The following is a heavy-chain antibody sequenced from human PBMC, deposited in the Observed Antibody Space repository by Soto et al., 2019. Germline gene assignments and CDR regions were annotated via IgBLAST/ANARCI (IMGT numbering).Heavy chain of an antibody. V-gene: IGHV1-69*01. CDR3: ARDREMATISYYYYYGMDV. J-gene: IGHJ6*02. D-gene: IGHD5-12*01. CDR1: GGTFSSYA. Sequence: QVQLVQSGAEVKKPGSSVKVSCKASGGTFSSYAISWVRQAPGQGLEGMGGIIPIFGTANYAQKFQGRVTITADESTSTAYMELSSLRSEDTAVYYCARDREMATISYYYYYGMDVWGQGTTVTVSS. CDR2: IIPIFGTA.